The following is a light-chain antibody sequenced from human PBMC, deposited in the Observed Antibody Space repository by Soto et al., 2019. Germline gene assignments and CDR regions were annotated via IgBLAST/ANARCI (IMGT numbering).Light chain of an antibody. V-gene: IGKV3-15*01. CDR2: GAS. CDR3: QHYNYLPHP. CDR1: QSVSSH. Sequence: EIVMTQSPATLSVSPGERATLSCTASQSVSSHLACYQQKPGQAPRLLIYGASTRATGIPARFSGSGSATDFTLTISSLQSEDFAVYYCQHYNYLPHPFGQGTRLEIK. J-gene: IGKJ2*01.